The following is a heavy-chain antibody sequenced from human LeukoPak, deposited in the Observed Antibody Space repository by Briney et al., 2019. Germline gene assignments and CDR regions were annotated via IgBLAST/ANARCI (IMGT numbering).Heavy chain of an antibody. CDR1: GGSISSGDYY. CDR3: ARGPGSGSYYKVGFDY. D-gene: IGHD3-10*01. J-gene: IGHJ4*02. Sequence: KPSQTLSLTCTVSGGSISSGDYYWSWIRQPPGKGLEWIGYIYYSGSTYYNPPLKSRVTISVDTSKNQFSLKLSSVTAGDTAVYYCARGPGSGSYYKVGFDYWGQGTLVTVSS. V-gene: IGHV4-30-4*08. CDR2: IYYSGST.